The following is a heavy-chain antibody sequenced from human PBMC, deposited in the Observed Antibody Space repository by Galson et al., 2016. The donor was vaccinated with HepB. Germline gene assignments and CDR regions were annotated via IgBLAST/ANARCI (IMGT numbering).Heavy chain of an antibody. Sequence: SLRLSCAASGFTFSTYWMSWVRQAPGKGLEWVANIKPDGSDKYYVDSVKGRFTISRDNAKNSLFLQMNSLRAEDTGVYYCVTSQGYWGQGTLVTVSS. CDR2: IKPDGSDK. CDR3: VTSQGY. J-gene: IGHJ4*02. CDR1: GFTFSTYW. V-gene: IGHV3-7*03.